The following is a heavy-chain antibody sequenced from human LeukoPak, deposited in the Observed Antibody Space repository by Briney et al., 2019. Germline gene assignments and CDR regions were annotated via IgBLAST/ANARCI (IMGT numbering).Heavy chain of an antibody. Sequence: ASVKVSCKASGYTFTGYYMHWVRQAPGQGLEWMGWINPNSGGTNYAQKFQGRVTMTRDTSISTAYMELSRLRSDDTAVYYCARDDGYSSSSLVIYYYYYMDVWGKGTTVTVSS. D-gene: IGHD6-6*01. CDR3: ARDDGYSSSSLVIYYYYYMDV. V-gene: IGHV1-2*02. J-gene: IGHJ6*03. CDR1: GYTFTGYY. CDR2: INPNSGGT.